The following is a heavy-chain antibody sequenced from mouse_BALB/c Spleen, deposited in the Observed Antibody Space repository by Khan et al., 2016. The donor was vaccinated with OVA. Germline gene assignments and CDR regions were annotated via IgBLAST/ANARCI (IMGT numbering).Heavy chain of an antibody. CDR1: GYSITSDYA. D-gene: IGHD2-14*01. CDR2: ISPTGST. CDR3: ARALYYSYGYALDC. V-gene: IGHV3-2*02. Sequence: EVQLQESGPGLVKPSQSLSLTCTVTGYSITSDYAWNWIRQFPGNKLEWMGYISPTGSTSYNPSLKSRISITRDTSKNQFFLQLKSVTTEDTATYYCARALYYSYGYALDCWGRGTSVTGAS. J-gene: IGHJ4*01.